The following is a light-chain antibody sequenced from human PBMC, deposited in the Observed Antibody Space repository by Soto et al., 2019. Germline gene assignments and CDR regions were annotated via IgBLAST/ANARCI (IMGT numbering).Light chain of an antibody. Sequence: EIVLTQSPVTLSLSPGERATLSCRASQSVSSNYLAWYQQKPGQAPRLLIYGASNRATGIPARFSGSGSGTDFTLTISNLEPEDFAVYYCQQRSNWPANFGQGTRLENK. CDR3: QQRSNWPAN. J-gene: IGKJ5*01. CDR2: GAS. CDR1: QSVSSNY. V-gene: IGKV3D-20*02.